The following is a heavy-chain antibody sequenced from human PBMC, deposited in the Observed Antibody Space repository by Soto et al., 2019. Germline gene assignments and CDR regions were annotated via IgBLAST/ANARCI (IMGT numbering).Heavy chain of an antibody. J-gene: IGHJ4*01. D-gene: IGHD5-12*01. CDR3: ARSLEPFSDSHGISGYYYFQN. V-gene: IGHV3-30*03. CDR2: ISYDGGKQ. CDR1: GFNFENYG. Sequence: QAQLVDSGGGVAQPGRSLRLSCAASGFNFENYGMHWVRQAPGKGLEWVAVISYDGGKQYYGDSVKGRFTISRVNFKNTLFLHINRLRAEGTVVYYCARSLEPFSDSHGISGYYYFQNCSHGTLVTVSS.